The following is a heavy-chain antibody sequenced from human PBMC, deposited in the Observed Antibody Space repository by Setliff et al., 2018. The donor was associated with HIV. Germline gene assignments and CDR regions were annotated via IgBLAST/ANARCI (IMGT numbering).Heavy chain of an antibody. CDR1: GFTFSKFA. V-gene: IGHV3-64D*09. D-gene: IGHD3-10*01. CDR3: AKDSLPWASRGAFDY. J-gene: IGHJ4*02. CDR2: ISGDGLIT. Sequence: GGSLRLSCSASGFTFSKFAIHWFRQAPGKGLEYISVISGDGLITYYKESLKGRFTITRDNSRNIVSLYMSSLRSADTALYYCAKDSLPWASRGAFDYWGQGTLVTVSS.